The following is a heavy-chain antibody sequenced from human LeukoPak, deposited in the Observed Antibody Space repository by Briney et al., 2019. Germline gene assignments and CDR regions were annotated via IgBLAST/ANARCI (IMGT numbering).Heavy chain of an antibody. Sequence: SETLSLTCTVSGDSISSGGYFWSCIQQPPGKGLEWIGYISHYENAYYNPSLSSRVTMSVDKSKNQVSLKITSVTAADTAIYYCARDGYNSAPFDYWGPGTLVTVSS. D-gene: IGHD5-24*01. CDR1: GDSISSGGYF. J-gene: IGHJ4*02. V-gene: IGHV4-30-2*01. CDR2: ISHYENA. CDR3: ARDGYNSAPFDY.